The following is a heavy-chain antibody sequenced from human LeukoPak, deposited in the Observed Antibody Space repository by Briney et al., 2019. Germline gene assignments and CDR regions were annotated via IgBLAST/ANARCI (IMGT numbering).Heavy chain of an antibody. Sequence: ASVKVSCKASGYTFTSYAMNWVRQAPGQGLEWMGWINTNTGNPTYAQGFTGRFVFSLDTSVSTAYLQISSLKAEDTAVYYCARVSPIAAAGTTSGGLFDYWGQGTLVTVSS. D-gene: IGHD6-13*01. CDR1: GYTFTSYA. CDR3: ARVSPIAAAGTTSGGLFDY. V-gene: IGHV7-4-1*02. CDR2: INTNTGNP. J-gene: IGHJ4*02.